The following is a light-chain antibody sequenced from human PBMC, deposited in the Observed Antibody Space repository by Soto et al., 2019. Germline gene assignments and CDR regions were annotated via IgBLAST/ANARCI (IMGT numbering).Light chain of an antibody. CDR1: NSDVGGYNF. Sequence: QSALTQPASVSGSPGQSITISCTGTNSDVGGYNFVSWYQQHPGKAPKLMIYEVSNRPSGVSNRFSGSKSGNTASLTISGLRAEDEADYYCSSYTSSSSGDRVFGPGTKLTVL. J-gene: IGLJ1*01. V-gene: IGLV2-14*01. CDR3: SSYTSSSSGDRV. CDR2: EVS.